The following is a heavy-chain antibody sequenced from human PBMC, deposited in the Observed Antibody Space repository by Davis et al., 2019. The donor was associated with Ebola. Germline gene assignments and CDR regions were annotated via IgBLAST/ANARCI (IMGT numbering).Heavy chain of an antibody. CDR3: ARGGDIVVMPPDYNSFDP. Sequence: GESLKISCAASGFTFSDYYMNWLRQAPGRGLEWVAYISTSSTFTKYADSVKGRFTISRDNTKDSLTLQMNKLTAEDTALYYCARGGDIVVMPPDYNSFDPWGQGTQVTVSS. V-gene: IGHV3-11*06. CDR1: GFTFSDYY. D-gene: IGHD2-15*01. CDR2: ISTSSTFT. J-gene: IGHJ5*02.